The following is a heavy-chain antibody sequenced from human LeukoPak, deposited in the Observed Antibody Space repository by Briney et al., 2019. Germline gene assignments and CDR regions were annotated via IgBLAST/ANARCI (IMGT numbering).Heavy chain of an antibody. J-gene: IGHJ4*02. CDR1: GFTFSSYW. Sequence: GGSLRLSCAASGFTFSSYWMSWVRQAPGKGLEWVANIKQDGSEKYYVDSVKGRFTISRDKAKNSLYLQMNSLRAEDTAVYYCARDGSGSYYGYWGQGTLVTVSS. D-gene: IGHD3-10*01. CDR3: ARDGSGSYYGY. V-gene: IGHV3-7*01. CDR2: IKQDGSEK.